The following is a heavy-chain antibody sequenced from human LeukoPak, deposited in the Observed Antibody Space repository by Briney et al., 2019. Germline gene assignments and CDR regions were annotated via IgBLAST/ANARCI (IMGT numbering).Heavy chain of an antibody. D-gene: IGHD2-21*02. CDR1: GYTFTSYG. J-gene: IGHJ4*02. CDR2: ISIYTGNT. V-gene: IGHV1-18*04. Sequence: VSVKVSCKASGYTFTSYGISWVRRAPGQGLEWMGWISIYTGNTKYGEKFQGRATMTRDTSTSTAYMEVRSLRSDDTAVYYCARVRGTALTAYPGYFDYWGQGTLVTVSS. CDR3: ARVRGTALTAYPGYFDY.